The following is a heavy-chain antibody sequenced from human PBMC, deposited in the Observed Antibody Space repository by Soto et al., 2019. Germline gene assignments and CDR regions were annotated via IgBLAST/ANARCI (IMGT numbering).Heavy chain of an antibody. V-gene: IGHV1-18*01. D-gene: IGHD2-21*01. CDR2: ISAFNGYT. Sequence: ASVKVSCKASGYIFNKYGFNWVRQAPGQGXEWMGRISAFNGYTNFAQKFQGRVTLTTDTSTNTAYMELSSLRSDDTAIYYCARGRGVVIPAGTPDAFDVWGQGPMVTVSS. CDR1: GYIFNKYG. J-gene: IGHJ3*01. CDR3: ARGRGVVIPAGTPDAFDV.